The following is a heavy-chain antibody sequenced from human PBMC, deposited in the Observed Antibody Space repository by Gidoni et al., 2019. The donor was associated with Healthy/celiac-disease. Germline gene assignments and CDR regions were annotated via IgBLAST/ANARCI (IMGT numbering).Heavy chain of an antibody. D-gene: IGHD6-19*01. J-gene: IGHJ4*02. CDR1: GFTFSSYG. Sequence: QVQLVESGGGVVQPGRSLRLSCAASGFTFSSYGMHWVRQAPGKGLEWVAVISHDGSNKYYADSVKGRFTISRDNSKNTLYLQMNSLRAEDTAVYYCARDEGAQWLGIDYWGQGTLVTVSS. CDR2: ISHDGSNK. V-gene: IGHV3-30*03. CDR3: ARDEGAQWLGIDY.